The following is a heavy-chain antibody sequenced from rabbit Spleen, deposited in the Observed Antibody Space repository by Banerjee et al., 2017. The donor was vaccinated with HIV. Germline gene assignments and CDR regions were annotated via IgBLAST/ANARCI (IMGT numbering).Heavy chain of an antibody. V-gene: IGHV1S45*01. Sequence: QEQLEESGGDLVKPEGSLTLTCTASRFSFSSSYWICWVRQAPGKGLEWTGCISSTSGSTHYATWAKGRVTISKTSSTTVDLKMTSLTAADTATYICAREHYGYAYPGDASTTDFSLWGQGTLVTVS. D-gene: IGHD6-1*01. CDR2: ISSTSGST. CDR3: AREHYGYAYPGDASTTDFSL. CDR1: RFSFSSSYW. J-gene: IGHJ4*01.